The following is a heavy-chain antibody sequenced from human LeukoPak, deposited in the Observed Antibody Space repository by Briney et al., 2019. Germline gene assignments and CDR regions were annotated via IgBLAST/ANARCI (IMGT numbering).Heavy chain of an antibody. V-gene: IGHV1-46*01. J-gene: IGHJ4*02. D-gene: IGHD3-10*01. Sequence: GASVKVSCKASGYSFSSYYMHWVRQAPGQGLEWMGLIIPTSGDTRFAQKFQGRVTLTRDTSPSTVYMEVSGLRPEDTAIYYCARAGSWSSIGGCGYWGQGTLVTVSS. CDR3: ARAGSWSSIGGCGY. CDR1: GYSFSSYY. CDR2: IIPTSGDT.